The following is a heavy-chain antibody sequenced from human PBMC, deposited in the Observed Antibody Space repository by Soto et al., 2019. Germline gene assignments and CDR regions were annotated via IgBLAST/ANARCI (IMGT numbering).Heavy chain of an antibody. D-gene: IGHD2-2*01. J-gene: IGHJ4*02. CDR1: GGSLSRGGYY. CDR3: ARVVGYCADTSCWAQFNY. V-gene: IGHV4-31*03. CDR2: ITSSGDT. Sequence: PSQTLSLTCPVSGGSLSRGGYYCSWLRQPPGKGLEWIAYITSSGDTYTNPSLKSRVIISLDTSKNQLSLKLSSVTAGDTALYYCARVVGYCADTSCWAQFNYWGQGTQVT.